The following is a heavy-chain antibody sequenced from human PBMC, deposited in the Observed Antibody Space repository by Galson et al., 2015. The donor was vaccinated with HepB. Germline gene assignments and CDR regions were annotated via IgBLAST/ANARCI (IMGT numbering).Heavy chain of an antibody. V-gene: IGHV3-21*01. D-gene: IGHD1-26*01. J-gene: IGHJ4*02. CDR2: ISSSSSYI. CDR1: GFTFSSYS. Sequence: SLRLSCAASGFTFSSYSMNWVRQAPGKGLEWVSSISSSSSYIYYADSVKGRFTISRDNAKNSLYLQMNSLRAEDAAVYYCARRRGGYYEVGFDYWGQGTLVTVSS. CDR3: ARRRGGYYEVGFDY.